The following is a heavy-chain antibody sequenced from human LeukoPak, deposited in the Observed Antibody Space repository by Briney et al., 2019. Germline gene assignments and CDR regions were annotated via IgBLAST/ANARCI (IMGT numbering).Heavy chain of an antibody. D-gene: IGHD3-3*01. CDR1: GFTFSSYW. Sequence: PGGSLRLSCAASGFTFSSYWMSWVRQAPGKGLEWVANIKQDGSEKYYVDSVKGRFTISRDNAKNSLYLQMNSLRAEDTAVYHCARLYYDFWSGYCPPYFDYWGQGTLVTVSS. CDR3: ARLYYDFWSGYCPPYFDY. V-gene: IGHV3-7*01. J-gene: IGHJ4*02. CDR2: IKQDGSEK.